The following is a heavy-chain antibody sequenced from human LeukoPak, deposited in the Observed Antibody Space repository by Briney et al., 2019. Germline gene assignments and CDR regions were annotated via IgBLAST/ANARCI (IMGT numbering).Heavy chain of an antibody. D-gene: IGHD3-3*01. CDR3: ARGGEYYDFCSRYYPFDP. V-gene: IGHV4-59*01. Sequence: SETLSLTCTVSGGSISSYYWSWIRQPPGKGLEWIGYIYYSGSTNYNPSLKSRVTISVDTSKNQFSLKLSSVTAADTAVYYCARGGEYYDFCSRYYPFDPWGQGTLVTVSS. CDR1: GGSISSYY. J-gene: IGHJ5*02. CDR2: IYYSGST.